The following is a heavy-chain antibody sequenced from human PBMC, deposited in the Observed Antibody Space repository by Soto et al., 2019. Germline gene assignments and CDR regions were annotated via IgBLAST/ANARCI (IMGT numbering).Heavy chain of an antibody. J-gene: IGHJ5*02. V-gene: IGHV3-23*01. CDR1: GFTFSSYA. Sequence: GGSLRLSCAASGFTFSSYAMSWVRQAPGKGLEWVSAISGSGGSTYYADSVKGRFTISRDNSKNTLYLQMNSLRAEDTAVYYCAKDNYDDPAYNWFDPWGQGTLVTVSS. CDR3: AKDNYDDPAYNWFDP. CDR2: ISGSGGST. D-gene: IGHD4-17*01.